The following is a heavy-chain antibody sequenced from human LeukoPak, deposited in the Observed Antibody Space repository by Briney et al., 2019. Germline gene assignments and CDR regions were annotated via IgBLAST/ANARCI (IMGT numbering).Heavy chain of an antibody. Sequence: GGSLRLSCAASGFTFSSYAMHWVRQVPGKGLEWVAVISYDGSNKYYADSVKGRFTISRDNSKNTLYLQMNSLRAEDTAVYYCAREVVVAGKIFDYWGQGTLVTVSS. CDR1: GFTFSSYA. J-gene: IGHJ4*02. CDR2: ISYDGSNK. CDR3: AREVVVAGKIFDY. V-gene: IGHV3-30*04. D-gene: IGHD2-15*01.